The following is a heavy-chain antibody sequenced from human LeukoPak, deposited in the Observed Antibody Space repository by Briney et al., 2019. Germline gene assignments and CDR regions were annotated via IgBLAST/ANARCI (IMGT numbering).Heavy chain of an antibody. CDR2: IYPGDSDT. J-gene: IGHJ5*02. CDR1: GYSFSSYW. Sequence: GESLKSPCKGSGYSFSSYWIAWVRQMPGKGLEWMGIIYPGDSDTRYSPSFQGQVTISADKSISTAYLQWSSLKASDTAMYYCARHLTVSSGPSFDPWGQGTLVTVSS. D-gene: IGHD6-19*01. V-gene: IGHV5-51*01. CDR3: ARHLTVSSGPSFDP.